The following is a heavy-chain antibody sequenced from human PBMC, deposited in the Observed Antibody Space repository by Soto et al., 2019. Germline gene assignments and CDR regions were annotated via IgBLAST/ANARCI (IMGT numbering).Heavy chain of an antibody. D-gene: IGHD2-2*01. V-gene: IGHV1-46*01. CDR2: INPSGDNT. CDR1: GYTFTSYY. J-gene: IGHJ4*02. CDR3: AEGARYCSSTSCLTY. Sequence: ASVKVSCKASGYTFTSYYMHWVRQAPGQGLEWMGIINPSGDNTYYTQRFQGRVTMTRDTSSSTVYMEQNSLKSEDTAVYYCAEGARYCSSTSCLTYWGQGTLVTVSS.